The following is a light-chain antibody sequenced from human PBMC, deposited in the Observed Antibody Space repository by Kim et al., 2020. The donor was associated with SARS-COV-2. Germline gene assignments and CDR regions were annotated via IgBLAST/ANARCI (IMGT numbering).Light chain of an antibody. J-gene: IGKJ4*01. CDR1: QSVSRNY. Sequence: EIVLTQSPGTLSLSPGERATLSCRASQSVSRNYLAWYQQKPGQAPRLLIYGASTRATGIPDRFSGSGSGTDFTLTISRLEPEDFAVYYCHQYVNSSPLTFGGGTKVDIK. CDR2: GAS. V-gene: IGKV3-20*01. CDR3: HQYVNSSPLT.